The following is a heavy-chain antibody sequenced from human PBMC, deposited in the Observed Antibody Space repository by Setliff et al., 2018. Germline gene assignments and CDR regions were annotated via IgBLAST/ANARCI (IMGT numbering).Heavy chain of an antibody. CDR3: ARDQFSSGWYGPPESYFDC. V-gene: IGHV4-59*01. J-gene: IGHJ4*02. CDR2: IQKRGSTTT. Sequence: SETLSLTCNVSGDSMSSYYWSWIRQAPGKGLEWLGYIQKRGSTTTKYNPSLGSRISMSLDTSKNQLSLQLSSVSDGDTAVYSCARDQFSSGWYGPPESYFDCWGQGILVTVSS. CDR1: GDSMSSYY. D-gene: IGHD6-19*01.